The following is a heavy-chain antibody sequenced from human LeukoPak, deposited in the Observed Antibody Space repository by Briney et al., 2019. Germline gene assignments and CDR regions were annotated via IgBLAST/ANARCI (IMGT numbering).Heavy chain of an antibody. V-gene: IGHV1-69*13. CDR2: IIPIFGTA. J-gene: IGHJ4*02. Sequence: ASVKVSCKASGGTFSSYAISWVRQAPGQGLEWMGGIIPIFGTANYAQKFQGRVTITADESTSTAYMELSSLRSGDTAVYYCGVAYYDSSGYYPIDYWGQGTLVTVSS. CDR1: GGTFSSYA. CDR3: GVAYYDSSGYYPIDY. D-gene: IGHD3-22*01.